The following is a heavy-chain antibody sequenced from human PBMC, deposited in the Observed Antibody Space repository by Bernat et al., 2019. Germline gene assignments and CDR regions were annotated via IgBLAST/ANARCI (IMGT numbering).Heavy chain of an antibody. Sequence: EVQLVESGGGLVQPGGSLRLSCAASGFTFSSYWMSWVRQSPGKGLEWVANIKEDGNKKYYVGSVKGRFTISRDNAKYSLYLQMSSLRAEDTAVYYCARGGKMYASWWGQGTLVTVSS. CDR2: IKEDGNKK. V-gene: IGHV3-7*03. J-gene: IGHJ4*02. D-gene: IGHD2-8*01. CDR1: GFTFSSYW. CDR3: ARGGKMYASW.